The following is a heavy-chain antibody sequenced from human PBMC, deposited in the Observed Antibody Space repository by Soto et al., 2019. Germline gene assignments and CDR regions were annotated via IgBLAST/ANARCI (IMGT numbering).Heavy chain of an antibody. CDR2: IYSGGST. J-gene: IGHJ2*01. D-gene: IGHD4-17*01. CDR3: AKSQSNDSGDYVGDWYFDL. Sequence: EVQLVETGGGLIQPGGSLRLSCAASGFTVSSNYMSWVRQAPGKGLEWVSVIYSGGSTYYADSVKGRFTISRDNSKNTLYLQMNSLRAEDTAVYYCAKSQSNDSGDYVGDWYFDLWGRGTLVTVSS. V-gene: IGHV3-53*02. CDR1: GFTVSSNY.